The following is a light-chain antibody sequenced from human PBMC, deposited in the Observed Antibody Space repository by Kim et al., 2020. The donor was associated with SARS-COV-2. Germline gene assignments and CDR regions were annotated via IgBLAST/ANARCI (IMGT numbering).Light chain of an antibody. Sequence: DIVMTQSPDSLAVSLGERATINCKSSQSVLHSSNNKNYLAWYQQKPGQPPKLLIYWASTRESGVPDRLSGSGSGTDFTLTISSLQAEDVAFYSCQQYYTPPHTFGQGTKLEI. CDR3: QQYYTPPHT. CDR2: WAS. CDR1: QSVLHSSNNKNY. J-gene: IGKJ2*01. V-gene: IGKV4-1*01.